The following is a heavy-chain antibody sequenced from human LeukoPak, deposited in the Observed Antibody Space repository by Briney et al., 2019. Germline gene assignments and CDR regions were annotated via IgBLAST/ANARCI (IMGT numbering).Heavy chain of an antibody. Sequence: GGSLRLSCAASGFTFSSYGMSWVRQAPGKGLEWVAVISYDGSNKYYADSVKGRFTISRDNSKNTLYLQMNSLRAEDTAVYYCAKKRRFVVVTAPYDYWGQGTLVTVSS. J-gene: IGHJ4*02. CDR3: AKKRRFVVVTAPYDY. V-gene: IGHV3-30*18. CDR2: ISYDGSNK. CDR1: GFTFSSYG. D-gene: IGHD2-21*02.